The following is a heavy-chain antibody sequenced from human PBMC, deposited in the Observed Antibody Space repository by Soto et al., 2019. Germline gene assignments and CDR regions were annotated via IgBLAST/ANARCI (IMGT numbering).Heavy chain of an antibody. CDR3: ARELIAVAGTVMDV. CDR2: IKQDGSEK. Sequence: QPGGSLRLSCAASGFTFSSYWMSWVRQAPGKGLEWVANIKQDGSEKYYVDSVKGRFTISRDNAKNSLYLQMNSLRAEDTAVYYCARELIAVAGTVMDVWGQGTTVTVSS. CDR1: GFTFSSYW. V-gene: IGHV3-7*03. J-gene: IGHJ6*02. D-gene: IGHD6-19*01.